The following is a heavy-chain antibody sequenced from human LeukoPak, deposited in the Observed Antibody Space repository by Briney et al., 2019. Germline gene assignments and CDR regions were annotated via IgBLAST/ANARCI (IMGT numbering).Heavy chain of an antibody. CDR3: AAGGVYDLLDN. CDR2: FDPENGEA. V-gene: IGHV1-24*01. CDR1: GYSLSELS. J-gene: IGHJ4*02. Sequence: ASVKVSCKVSGYSLSELSMHWVRQAPGKGLEWMGSFDPENGEAVYAQKFQGRVTMTEDTSTDTSYMELNSLKSEDTAVYYCAAGGVYDLLDNWGQGTLVTVSS. D-gene: IGHD2-8*01.